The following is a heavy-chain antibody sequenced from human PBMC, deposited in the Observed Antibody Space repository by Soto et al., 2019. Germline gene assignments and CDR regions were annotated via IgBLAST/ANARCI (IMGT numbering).Heavy chain of an antibody. D-gene: IGHD3-22*01. CDR2: ISSSSSYI. CDR3: VSIGTTYYYDSSGYNGDFDY. V-gene: IGHV3-21*01. CDR1: GFTFSSYS. J-gene: IGHJ4*02. Sequence: PGGSLRLSCAASGFTFSSYSMNWVRQAPGKGLEWVSSISSSSSYIYYADSVKGRFTISRDNAKNSLYLQMNSLRAEDTAVYYCVSIGTTYYYDSSGYNGDFDYWGQGTLVTVSS.